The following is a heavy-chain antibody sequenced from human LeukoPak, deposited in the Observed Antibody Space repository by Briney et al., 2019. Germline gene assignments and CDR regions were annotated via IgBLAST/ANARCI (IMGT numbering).Heavy chain of an antibody. CDR1: GYSFTSYW. CDR3: ARHYGGYCSSTSCYVDY. Sequence: GESLKISCKGSGYSFTSYWIGWVRQMPGKGLEWMGIIYPGDSDTRYSPSFQGQVTIPADKSISTAYLQWSSLKASDIAMYYCARHYGGYCSSTSCYVDYWGQGTLVTVSS. CDR2: IYPGDSDT. D-gene: IGHD2-2*01. V-gene: IGHV5-51*01. J-gene: IGHJ4*02.